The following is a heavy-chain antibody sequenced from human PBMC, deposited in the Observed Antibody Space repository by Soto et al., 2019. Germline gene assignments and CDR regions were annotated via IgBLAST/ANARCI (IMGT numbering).Heavy chain of an antibody. V-gene: IGHV1-18*01. Sequence: QVQLVQSGAEVKKPGASVKVSCKASGYTFTTYGISWVRQAPGQGLEWMGWISAYNRNTKYAQKLQGRVTMTTETSTSTAYMELRSLTSDDTAVYYCARDSPPVDYWGQGTLVTVSS. CDR3: ARDSPPVDY. CDR1: GYTFTTYG. CDR2: ISAYNRNT. J-gene: IGHJ4*02.